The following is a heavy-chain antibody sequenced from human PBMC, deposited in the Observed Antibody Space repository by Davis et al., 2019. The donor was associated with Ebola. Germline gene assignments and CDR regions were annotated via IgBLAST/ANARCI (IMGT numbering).Heavy chain of an antibody. CDR2: ISYDGSNK. CDR1: GFTFKSAW. J-gene: IGHJ3*02. V-gene: IGHV3-30-3*01. CDR3: ARGAIVVVPAAIDDAFDI. D-gene: IGHD2-2*01. Sequence: GESLKISCAASGFTFKSAWMSWVRQAPGKGLEWVAVISYDGSNKYYADSVKGRFTISRDNSKNTLYLQMNSLRAEDTAVYYCARGAIVVVPAAIDDAFDIWGQGTMVTVSS.